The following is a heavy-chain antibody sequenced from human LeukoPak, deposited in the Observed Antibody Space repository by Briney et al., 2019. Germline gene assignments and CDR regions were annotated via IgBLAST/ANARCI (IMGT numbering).Heavy chain of an antibody. CDR2: IKKDGSEK. J-gene: IGHJ4*02. Sequence: PGGSLRLSCAASGFTFRDYWMTWVRQTSRKGLEWAATIKKDGSEKYYEDSVRGRFAISRDNARDSLYLQMNSLRDDDTGMYYCVRGGYSSSWFWIFWGQGTLVTVSS. CDR3: VRGGYSSSWFWIF. V-gene: IGHV3-7*03. CDR1: GFTFRDYW. D-gene: IGHD6-13*01.